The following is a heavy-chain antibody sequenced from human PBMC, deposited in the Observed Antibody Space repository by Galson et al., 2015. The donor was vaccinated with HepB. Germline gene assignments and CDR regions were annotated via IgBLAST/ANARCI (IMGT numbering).Heavy chain of an antibody. V-gene: IGHV4-61*03. Sequence: SETLSLTCSVSGVSVTSDGSYWSWIRQPPGRGLEWIGYVSYTGSTNYNPSLDSRVTISIDGSKNHFSLRLTSVTAADTAVYYCARDCGGSDCQRFHYWGQGTLVSVSS. CDR2: VSYTGST. D-gene: IGHD2-21*01. CDR3: ARDCGGSDCQRFHY. CDR1: GVSVTSDGSY. J-gene: IGHJ4*02.